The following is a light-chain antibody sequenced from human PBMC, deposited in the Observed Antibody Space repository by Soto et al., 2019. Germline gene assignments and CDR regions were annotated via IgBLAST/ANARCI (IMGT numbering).Light chain of an antibody. J-gene: IGLJ3*02. V-gene: IGLV1-44*01. CDR3: ASWDASLNGLV. CDR2: SNN. Sequence: QSVLSQPPSASGTPGQRVAISCSGSSSNIGSKTVNWYQQVPGTAPKLLIYSNNQRPSGVPDRFSGSKSGTSASLAISGLQSADEADYYCASWDASLNGLVFGGGTKVTVL. CDR1: SSNIGSKT.